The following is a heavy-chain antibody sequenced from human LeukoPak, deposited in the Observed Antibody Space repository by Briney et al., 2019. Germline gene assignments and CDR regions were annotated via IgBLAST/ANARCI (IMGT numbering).Heavy chain of an antibody. CDR3: ARDSVGSLDY. D-gene: IGHD1-26*01. CDR2: VSGSGGST. J-gene: IGHJ4*02. Sequence: GGSLRLSCAASGIAFDGYVMTWVRQAPVKGLEWVSTVSGSGGSTYYADSVKGRFTISRDNSKNTLYLQMNSLRAEDTAVYYCARDSVGSLDYWGQGTLVTVSS. CDR1: GIAFDGYV. V-gene: IGHV3-23*01.